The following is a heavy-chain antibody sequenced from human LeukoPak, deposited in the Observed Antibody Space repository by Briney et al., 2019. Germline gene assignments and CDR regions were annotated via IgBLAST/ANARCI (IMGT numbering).Heavy chain of an antibody. Sequence: GGSLRLSCAASGFTFSSYSMNWVRQAPGKGLEWVSSISSSSSYIYYADSVKGRFTISRDNSKNTLYLQMNSLRAEDTAVYYCARDFHDSSGYYYYYYGMDVWGQGTTVTASS. V-gene: IGHV3-21*01. CDR1: GFTFSSYS. CDR3: ARDFHDSSGYYYYYYGMDV. CDR2: ISSSSSYI. J-gene: IGHJ6*02. D-gene: IGHD3-22*01.